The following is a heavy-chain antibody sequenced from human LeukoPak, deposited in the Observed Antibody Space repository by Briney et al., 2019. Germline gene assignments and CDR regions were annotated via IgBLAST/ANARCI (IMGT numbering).Heavy chain of an antibody. V-gene: IGHV3-33*01. CDR3: VRELGPFTGFDY. Sequence: GSLRLSCAASGLTFSSYGMHWVRQAPGEGLEWVAVIWSNGRNKYYADSVKGRFTISRDNSKNTLDLQMNSLRADDSAVYYCVRELGPFTGFDYWGQGTLVTVSS. CDR2: IWSNGRNK. D-gene: IGHD3-16*01. CDR1: GLTFSSYG. J-gene: IGHJ4*02.